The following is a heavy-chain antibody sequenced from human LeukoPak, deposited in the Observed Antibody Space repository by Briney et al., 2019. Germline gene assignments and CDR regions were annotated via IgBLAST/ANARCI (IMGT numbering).Heavy chain of an antibody. J-gene: IGHJ4*02. CDR2: IYYSGST. Sequence: SETLSLTCTVSGGSISSYYWSWIRQPPGKGLEWIGYIYYSGSTNYNPSLKSRVTISVDTSKNQFSLKLSSVTAADTAVYYCARRQREGITASYFDYWGQGTLVTVSS. CDR3: ARRQREGITASYFDY. CDR1: GGSISSYY. D-gene: IGHD1-14*01. V-gene: IGHV4-59*01.